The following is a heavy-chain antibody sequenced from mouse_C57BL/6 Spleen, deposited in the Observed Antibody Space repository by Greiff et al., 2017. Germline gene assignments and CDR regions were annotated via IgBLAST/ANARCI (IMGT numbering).Heavy chain of an antibody. CDR3: AGGGNYYYFDY. D-gene: IGHD1-1*01. CDR1: GYSITSCYF. CDR2: ISYDGSN. Sequence: VQLKESGPGLVKPSQSLSLTCSVSGYSITSCYFCNWIRQLPGNILEWVGYISYDGSNNYNPSLKNRISITHYTSKNQLFLKLNSVTTEDTATCYCAGGGNYYYFDYWGQGTTLTVSS. J-gene: IGHJ2*01. V-gene: IGHV3-6*01.